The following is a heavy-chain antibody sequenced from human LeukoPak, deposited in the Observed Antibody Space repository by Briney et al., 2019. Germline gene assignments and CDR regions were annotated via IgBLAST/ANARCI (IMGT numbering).Heavy chain of an antibody. J-gene: IGHJ6*02. Sequence: GASVKVSCKASGGTFSSYAISWVRQAPGQGLEWMGRIIPILGIANYAQKFQGRVTITADKSTSTAYMELSSLRSEDTAVYYCAREYGNHYYYYGMDVWGQGTTVTVSS. CDR2: IIPILGIA. V-gene: IGHV1-69*04. CDR1: GGTFSSYA. CDR3: AREYGNHYYYYGMDV. D-gene: IGHD4-23*01.